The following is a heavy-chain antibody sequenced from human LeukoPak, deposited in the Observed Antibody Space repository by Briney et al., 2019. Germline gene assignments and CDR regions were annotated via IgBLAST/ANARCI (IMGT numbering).Heavy chain of an antibody. CDR3: ARDRQQRYFDY. V-gene: IGHV3-21*01. D-gene: IGHD6-13*01. Sequence: GGSLRLSCAASGFTFSSYSMNWVRQAPGKGLEWVSSISSSSSHIYYADSVKGRFTISRDNAKNSLYLQMNSLRAEDTAVYYCARDRQQRYFDYWGQGTLVTVSS. J-gene: IGHJ4*02. CDR1: GFTFSSYS. CDR2: ISSSSSHI.